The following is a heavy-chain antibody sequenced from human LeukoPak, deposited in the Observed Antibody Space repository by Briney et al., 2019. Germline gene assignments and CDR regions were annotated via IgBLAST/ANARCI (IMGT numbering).Heavy chain of an antibody. V-gene: IGHV3-49*03. Sequence: GGSLRLSCTASGFTFGDYALGWFRQAPGKGLEWVGFIRSKPYAGTREYAASVKGRFSISRDDSKSIAYLQMNSLRAEDTAVYYCANLMGWELLRAYFDYWGQGTLVTVSS. CDR2: IRSKPYAGTR. CDR3: ANLMGWELLRAYFDY. CDR1: GFTFGDYA. D-gene: IGHD1-26*01. J-gene: IGHJ4*02.